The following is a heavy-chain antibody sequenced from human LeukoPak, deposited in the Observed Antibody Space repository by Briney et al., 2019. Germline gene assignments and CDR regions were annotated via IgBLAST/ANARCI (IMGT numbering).Heavy chain of an antibody. CDR3: ARDYGSGSYPPYFDY. J-gene: IGHJ4*02. Sequence: GGSLRLSCAASGFTFSSYSMNWVRQAPGKGLEWVSSISSSSSYIYYADSVKGRFTISRDNAKNSLYLQMNSLRAEDTAVYYCARDYGSGSYPPYFDYWGQGTLVTVSS. CDR2: ISSSSSYI. V-gene: IGHV3-21*01. CDR1: GFTFSSYS. D-gene: IGHD3-10*01.